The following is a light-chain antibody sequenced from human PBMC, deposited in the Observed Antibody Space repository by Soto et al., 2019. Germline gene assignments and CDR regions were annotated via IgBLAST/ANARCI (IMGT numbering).Light chain of an antibody. J-gene: IGKJ1*01. V-gene: IGKV1-5*01. CDR1: QTISTW. CDR2: DAS. Sequence: DIQVSQSPPTLSASVGDRVTITCRASQTISTWMAWYQQKPGKAPKLLVYDASTLQSGVASRFSGSGSGTEFTLIIRGLQPGDSPTYYCQQYTNTNNPWMFGQGTKVDIK. CDR3: QQYTNTNNPWM.